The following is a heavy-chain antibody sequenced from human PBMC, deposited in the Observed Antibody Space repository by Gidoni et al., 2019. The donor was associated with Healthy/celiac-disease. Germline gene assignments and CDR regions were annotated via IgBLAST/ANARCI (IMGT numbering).Heavy chain of an antibody. CDR3: ARQYYYDSSGYYPFDY. J-gene: IGHJ4*02. CDR1: GYSFTSYW. CDR2: IYPGDSDT. Sequence: EVQLVQSGAEVKKPGESLKISCKGSGYSFTSYWIGWVRQMPGKGLEWMGIIYPGDSDTRYSPSFQGQVTISADKSISTAYLQWSSLKASDTAMYYCARQYYYDSSGYYPFDYWGQGTLVTVSS. D-gene: IGHD3-22*01. V-gene: IGHV5-51*01.